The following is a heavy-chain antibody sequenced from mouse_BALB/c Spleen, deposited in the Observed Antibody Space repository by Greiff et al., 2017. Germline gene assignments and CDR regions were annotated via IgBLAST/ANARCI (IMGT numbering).Heavy chain of an antibody. CDR3: ARLGEFYYFAY. V-gene: IGHV1-7*01. J-gene: IGHJ2*01. Sequence: LQESGAELVKPGASVKMSCKASGYTFTSYWMHWVKQRPGQGLEWIGYINPSTGYTEYNQKFKDKATLTADKSSSTAYMKLSSLTSEDSAVYYCARLGEFYYFAYWGQGTTLTVSS. CDR2: INPSTGYT. CDR1: GYTFTSYW.